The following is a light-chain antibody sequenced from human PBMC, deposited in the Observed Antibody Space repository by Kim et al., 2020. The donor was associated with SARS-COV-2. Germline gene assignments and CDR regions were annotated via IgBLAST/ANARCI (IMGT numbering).Light chain of an antibody. CDR1: QSVRSN. CDR3: HQYNNWPPFT. J-gene: IGKJ3*01. Sequence: PGERATRHCRASQSVRSNLAWYQQKPGQAPRLLIYGASTSATGIPARFSGSGSGTEFTLPISSLQSEDFAVYYWHQYNNWPPFTFGPGTKVDIK. CDR2: GAS. V-gene: IGKV3-15*01.